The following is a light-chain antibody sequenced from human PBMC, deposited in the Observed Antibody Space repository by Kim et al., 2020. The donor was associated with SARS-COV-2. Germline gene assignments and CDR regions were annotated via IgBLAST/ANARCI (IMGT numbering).Light chain of an antibody. CDR2: WAS. CDR1: QSVLYSSNIKNY. Sequence: ATINCKSGQSVLYSSNIKNYLAWYQQKPGQPPKLLIYWASTRESGVPDRFSGSGSGTDFTLTISSLQAEDVAVYYCQQYYSPPLTFGGGTKVDIK. CDR3: QQYYSPPLT. J-gene: IGKJ4*01. V-gene: IGKV4-1*01.